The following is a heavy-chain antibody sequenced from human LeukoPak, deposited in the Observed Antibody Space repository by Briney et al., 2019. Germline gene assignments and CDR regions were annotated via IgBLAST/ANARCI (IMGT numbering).Heavy chain of an antibody. Sequence: SQTLSLTCTVSGGSISSDSYYWSWIRQPAGKGLEWIGRIYTSGSTNYNPSLKSRVTISIDTSKNQFSLKLSSVTAADTAVYYCASRSHYYGSGMGFDPWGQGTLVTVSS. D-gene: IGHD3-10*01. CDR1: GGSISSDSYY. CDR2: IYTSGST. V-gene: IGHV4-61*02. J-gene: IGHJ5*02. CDR3: ASRSHYYGSGMGFDP.